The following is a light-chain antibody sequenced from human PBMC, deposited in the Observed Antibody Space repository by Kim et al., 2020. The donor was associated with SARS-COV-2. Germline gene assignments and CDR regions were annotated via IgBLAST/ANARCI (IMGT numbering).Light chain of an antibody. CDR3: SSYTISTTWV. V-gene: IGLV2-14*04. J-gene: IGLJ3*02. CDR1: Y. CDR2: GES. Sequence: YASWAQQRPGKAPVLFIYGESKRPSGVSNRFSGSKSGNTASLTISGLQAEDEADYFCSSYTISTTWVFGGGTKLTVL.